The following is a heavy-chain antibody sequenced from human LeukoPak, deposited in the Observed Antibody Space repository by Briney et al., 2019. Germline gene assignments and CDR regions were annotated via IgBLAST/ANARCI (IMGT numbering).Heavy chain of an antibody. Sequence: GGSLRLSCAASGFTFSGYAMSWVRQAPGKGLEWVSAISGSGGSTYYADSVKGRFTISRDNSKNTLYLQMNSLRAEDTAVYYCAKPVGGNVDTAMVAYYYYGMDVWGQGTTVTVSS. CDR2: ISGSGGST. J-gene: IGHJ6*02. V-gene: IGHV3-23*01. D-gene: IGHD5-18*01. CDR3: AKPVGGNVDTAMVAYYYYGMDV. CDR1: GFTFSGYA.